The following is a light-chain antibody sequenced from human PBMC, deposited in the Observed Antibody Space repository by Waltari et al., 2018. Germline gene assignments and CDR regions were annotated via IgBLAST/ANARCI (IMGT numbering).Light chain of an antibody. Sequence: QSGLTQPAHVSGSPGQSITISCTGTSSDVGAYNVVSWYQQHPGNAPKLLIYEGTHRPSGVSYRLAGTKSGNTASLTISGLQTEDEADYYCSSYGSSRNVIFGEGTKLTVL. CDR1: SSDVGAYNV. CDR2: EGT. J-gene: IGLJ2*01. CDR3: SSYGSSRNVI. V-gene: IGLV2-14*01.